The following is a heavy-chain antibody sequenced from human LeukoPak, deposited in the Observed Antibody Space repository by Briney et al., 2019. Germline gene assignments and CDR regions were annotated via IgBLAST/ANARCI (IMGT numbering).Heavy chain of an antibody. J-gene: IGHJ6*02. Sequence: ASVKVSCKASGYTFTGYYMHWVRQAPRQGLGWMGWINPNSGGTNYAQKFQGRVTMTRDTSISTAYMELSRLRSDDTAVYYCARVPRCGSGGSCPFQTYYYYGMDVWGQGTTVTVSS. CDR3: ARVPRCGSGGSCPFQTYYYYGMDV. CDR2: INPNSGGT. CDR1: GYTFTGYY. V-gene: IGHV1-2*02. D-gene: IGHD2-15*01.